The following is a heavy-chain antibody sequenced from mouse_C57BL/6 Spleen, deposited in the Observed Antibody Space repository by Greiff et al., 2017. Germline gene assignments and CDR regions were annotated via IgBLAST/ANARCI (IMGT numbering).Heavy chain of an antibody. D-gene: IGHD1-1*01. CDR1: GYTFTDYN. J-gene: IGHJ4*01. CDR3: ARRRYYGSSPMDY. V-gene: IGHV1-18*01. Sequence: VQLQQSGPELVKPGASVKIPCKASGYTFTDYNMDWVKQSHGKSLEWIGDINPNNGGTIYNQKFKGKATLTVDKSSSTAYMELRSLTSEDTAVYYCARRRYYGSSPMDYWGQGTSVTVSS. CDR2: INPNNGGT.